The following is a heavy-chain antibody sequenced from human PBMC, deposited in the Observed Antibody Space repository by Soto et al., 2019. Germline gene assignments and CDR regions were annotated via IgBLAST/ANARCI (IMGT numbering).Heavy chain of an antibody. CDR3: ARSVRSGSFPYYYYAMDV. J-gene: IGHJ6*02. Sequence: EVQLVESGGGLVQPGGSLRLSCAASGFTSSNYWMHWVRQVPGKGLAWVSRIKSDGSSTIHADSVKGRFTISRDNAKNTLDLQMHGLRAEDMAVYYCARSVRSGSFPYYYYAMDVWGQGTTVTVSS. V-gene: IGHV3-74*01. D-gene: IGHD3-10*01. CDR1: GFTSSNYW. CDR2: IKSDGSST.